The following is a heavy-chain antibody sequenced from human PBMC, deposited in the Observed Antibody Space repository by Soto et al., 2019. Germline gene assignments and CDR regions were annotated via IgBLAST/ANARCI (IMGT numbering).Heavy chain of an antibody. CDR1: GGTFSSYA. CDR2: IIPIFGTA. V-gene: IGHV1-69*13. D-gene: IGHD3-22*01. Sequence: GASVKVSCKASGGTFSSYAISWVRQAPGQGLEWMGGIIPIFGTANYAQKFQGRVTITADESTSTAYMELSSLRSEDTAVYHCARDHPRGYYDSSGYLDAFDIWGQGTMVTVSS. J-gene: IGHJ3*02. CDR3: ARDHPRGYYDSSGYLDAFDI.